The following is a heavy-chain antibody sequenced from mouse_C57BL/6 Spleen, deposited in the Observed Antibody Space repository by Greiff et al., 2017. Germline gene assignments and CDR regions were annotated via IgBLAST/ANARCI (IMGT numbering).Heavy chain of an antibody. V-gene: IGHV1-55*01. CDR3: AREGFKDAWFAY. CDR2: IYPGSGST. Sequence: QVQLQQPGAELVKPGASVKMSCKASGYTFTSYWITWVKQRPGQGLEWIGDIYPGSGSTNYNEKFKSKATLTVDTSSSTAYMQLSSLTSEDSAVYYCAREGFKDAWFAYWGQGTLVTVSA. D-gene: IGHD3-3*01. J-gene: IGHJ3*01. CDR1: GYTFTSYW.